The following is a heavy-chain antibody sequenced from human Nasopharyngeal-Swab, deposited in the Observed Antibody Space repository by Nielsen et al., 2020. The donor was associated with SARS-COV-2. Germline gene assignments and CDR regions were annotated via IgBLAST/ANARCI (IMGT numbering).Heavy chain of an antibody. V-gene: IGHV1-2*06. D-gene: IGHD3-3*01. Sequence: ASVKVSCKASGYTFTSYYMHWVRQAPGQGLEWMGRINPNSGGTNYAQKFQGRVTMTEDTSTDTAYMELSSLRSEDTAVYYCATDPAIFGVVNFDYWGQGTLVTVSS. CDR2: INPNSGGT. CDR3: ATDPAIFGVVNFDY. CDR1: GYTFTSYY. J-gene: IGHJ4*02.